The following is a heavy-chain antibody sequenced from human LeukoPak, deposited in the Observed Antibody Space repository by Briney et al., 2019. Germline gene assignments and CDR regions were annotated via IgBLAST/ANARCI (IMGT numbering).Heavy chain of an antibody. J-gene: IGHJ6*03. Sequence: ASVKVSCKASGYTFTSYAMNWVRQAPGQGLEWMGWINTNTGNPTYAQGFTGRFVFSLDTSVSTAYLQISSLKAEDTAVYYCARATGIVVVVAATRAAYYYYYMDVWGKGTTVTVSS. CDR2: INTNTGNP. CDR1: GYTFTSYA. D-gene: IGHD2-15*01. V-gene: IGHV7-4-1*02. CDR3: ARATGIVVVVAATRAAYYYYYMDV.